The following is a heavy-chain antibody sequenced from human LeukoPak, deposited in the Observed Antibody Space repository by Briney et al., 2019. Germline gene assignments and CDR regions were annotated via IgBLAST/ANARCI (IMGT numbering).Heavy chain of an antibody. J-gene: IGHJ4*02. V-gene: IGHV4-59*01. D-gene: IGHD6-13*01. CDR3: ASITSSAAGLLQIDY. CDR1: DGSISSFY. CDR2: ISYSGST. Sequence: SETLSLTCTVSDGSISSFYWSWIRQPPGKGLEWIAYISYSGSTNHNPSLKSRVTMSVDTSKNQFSLKLSSVTAADTAVYYCASITSSAAGLLQIDYWGQGTLVTVSS.